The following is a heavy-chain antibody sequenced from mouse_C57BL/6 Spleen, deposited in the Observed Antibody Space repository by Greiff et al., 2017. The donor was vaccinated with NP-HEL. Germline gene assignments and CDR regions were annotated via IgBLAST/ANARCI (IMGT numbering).Heavy chain of an antibody. D-gene: IGHD2-4*01. V-gene: IGHV1-52*01. CDR1: GYTFTSYW. CDR2: IDPSDSET. Sequence: QVQLQQPGAELVRPGSSVKLSCKASGYTFTSYWMHWVKQRPIQGLEWIGNIDPSDSETHYNQKFKDKATLTVDKSSSTAYMQLSSLTSEDSAVYYGARDDYRGYFDYWGQGTTLTVSS. J-gene: IGHJ2*01. CDR3: ARDDYRGYFDY.